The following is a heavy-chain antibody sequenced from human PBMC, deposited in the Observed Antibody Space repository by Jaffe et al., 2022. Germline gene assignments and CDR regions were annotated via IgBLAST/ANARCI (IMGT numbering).Heavy chain of an antibody. CDR2: INPNSGGT. J-gene: IGHJ6*03. D-gene: IGHD3-10*01. CDR3: ARERYYGSGSYGYYYYYMDV. V-gene: IGHV1-2*06. CDR1: GYTFTGYY. Sequence: QVQLVQSGAEVKKPGASVKVSCKASGYTFTGYYMHWVRQAPGQGLEWMGRINPNSGGTNYAQKFQGRVTMTRDTSISTAYMELSRLRSDDTAVYYCARERYYGSGSYGYYYYYMDVWGKGTTVTVSS.